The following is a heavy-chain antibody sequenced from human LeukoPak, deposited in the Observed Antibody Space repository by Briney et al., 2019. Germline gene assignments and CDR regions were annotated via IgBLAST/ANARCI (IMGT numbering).Heavy chain of an antibody. D-gene: IGHD6-13*01. CDR1: GGTFSSYA. CDR3: ARAIAAAGTHYDY. J-gene: IGHJ4*02. CDR2: IIPIFGTA. Sequence: SVKVSCKASGGTFSSYAISWVRQAPGQGLEWMGRIIPIFGTANYAQKFQGRVTITTDESTSTAYMELSSLRSEDTAVYYCARAIAAAGTHYDYWGQGTLVTVSS. V-gene: IGHV1-69*05.